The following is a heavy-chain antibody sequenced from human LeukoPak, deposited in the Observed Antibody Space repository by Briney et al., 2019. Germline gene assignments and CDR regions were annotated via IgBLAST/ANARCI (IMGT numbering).Heavy chain of an antibody. CDR3: ARDPTYYYDSSGYSDAFDI. J-gene: IGHJ3*02. CDR2: INWNGGST. CDR1: GFTFDDYG. V-gene: IGHV3-20*04. Sequence: GGSLRLSCAASGFTFDDYGMSWVRQAPGKGLEWVSGINWNGGSTGYADSVKGRFTISRDNAKNSLYLQMNSLRAEGTALYYCARDPTYYYDSSGYSDAFDIWGQGTMVTVSS. D-gene: IGHD3-22*01.